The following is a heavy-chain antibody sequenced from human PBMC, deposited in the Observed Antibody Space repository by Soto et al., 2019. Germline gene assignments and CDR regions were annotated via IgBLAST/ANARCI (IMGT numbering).Heavy chain of an antibody. D-gene: IGHD2-21*01. V-gene: IGHV3-13*01. CDR1: GFTFSSYD. CDR2: IGTAGDT. Sequence: LRLSCAASGFTFSSYDMHWVRQATGKGLEWVSAIGTAGDTYYPGSVKGRFTISRENAKNSLYLQMNSLRAGDTAVYYCARDKGDGSFDYWGQGTLVTVSS. CDR3: ARDKGDGSFDY. J-gene: IGHJ4*02.